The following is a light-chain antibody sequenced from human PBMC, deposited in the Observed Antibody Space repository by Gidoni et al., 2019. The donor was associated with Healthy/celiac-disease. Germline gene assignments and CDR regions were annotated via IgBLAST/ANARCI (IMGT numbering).Light chain of an antibody. V-gene: IGKV1-39*01. CDR2: AAS. CDR1: QSISGY. Sequence: DVQMTQSPSSLSASVGDSVTIPCRASQSISGYLNWYQQKPGRAPKLLSSAASTLQSGVPSRFSGSGSGTDFALTISSLQPDDFATYYCQRAYSIPTFGPGTKVYIK. CDR3: QRAYSIPT. J-gene: IGKJ3*01.